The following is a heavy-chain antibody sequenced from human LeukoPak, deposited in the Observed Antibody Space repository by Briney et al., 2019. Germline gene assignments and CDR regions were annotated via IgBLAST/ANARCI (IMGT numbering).Heavy chain of an antibody. J-gene: IGHJ5*02. CDR2: ISAYNGNT. Sequence: GASVKVSCKASGYTFTSYGISWVRQAPGQGLEWMGWISAYNGNTNYAQMLQGRVTMTTDTSTSTAYMELRSLRSDDTAVYYCARVNGAARPGWFDPWGQGTLVTVSS. CDR1: GYTFTSYG. V-gene: IGHV1-18*01. D-gene: IGHD6-6*01. CDR3: ARVNGAARPGWFDP.